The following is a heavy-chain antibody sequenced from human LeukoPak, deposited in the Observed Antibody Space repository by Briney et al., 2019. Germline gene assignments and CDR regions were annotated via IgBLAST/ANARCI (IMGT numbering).Heavy chain of an antibody. J-gene: IGHJ4*02. CDR3: ARGYDYYDSSGYPY. Sequence: SVKVSCKASGYTFTGYYMHWVRQAPGQGLEWMGRIIPIFGTANYAQKFQGRVTITTDESTSTAYMELSSLRSEDTAVYYCARGYDYYDSSGYPYWGQGTLVTVSS. CDR1: GYTFTGYY. V-gene: IGHV1-69*05. D-gene: IGHD3-22*01. CDR2: IIPIFGTA.